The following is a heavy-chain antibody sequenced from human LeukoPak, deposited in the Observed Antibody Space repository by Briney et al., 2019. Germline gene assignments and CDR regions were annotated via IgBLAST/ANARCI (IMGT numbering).Heavy chain of an antibody. V-gene: IGHV4-59*01. CDR3: ARGGQWRSGWFDP. Sequence: SETLSLTCTVSGGSISSYYWSWIRQPPGKGLEWIGYIYYSGSTNYNPSLKSRVTISVDTSKNQFSLKLSSVTAADTAVYYCARGGQWRSGWFDPWGQGTLVTVSS. J-gene: IGHJ5*02. CDR2: IYYSGST. CDR1: GGSISSYY. D-gene: IGHD6-19*01.